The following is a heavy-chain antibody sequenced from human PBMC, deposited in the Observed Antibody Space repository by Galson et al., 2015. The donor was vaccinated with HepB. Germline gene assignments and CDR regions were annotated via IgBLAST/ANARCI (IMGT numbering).Heavy chain of an antibody. CDR3: ARERFDPYCGGDCYYRDAFGI. V-gene: IGHV3-48*02. J-gene: IGHJ3*02. CDR2: ISGSRRTT. CDR1: GFNFSNYS. Sequence: SLRLSCAASGFNFSNYSVNWVRQAPGKGLEWVSYISGSRRTTYYAGSVKGRFTISRDNAKNSLYLQLNSLRDEDTAVYYCARERFDPYCGGDCYYRDAFGIWGQGTMVTVSS. D-gene: IGHD2-21*01.